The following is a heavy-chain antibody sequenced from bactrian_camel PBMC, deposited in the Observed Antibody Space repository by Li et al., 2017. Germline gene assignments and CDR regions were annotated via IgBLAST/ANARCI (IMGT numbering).Heavy chain of an antibody. V-gene: IGHV3S31*01. J-gene: IGHJ4*01. CDR3: AKGRPRLGLVAADLD. D-gene: IGHD7*01. CDR2: IKSSGKKT. Sequence: VQLVESGGGLVQPGGSLRLSCAASGFTFSNYAMSWVRQAPGKGLEWVSAIKSSGKKTYYADSVKGRFTISRDNAKNTLYLQLDSLSTEDTATYYCAKGRPRLGLVAADLDRGQGTQVTVS. CDR1: GFTFSNYA.